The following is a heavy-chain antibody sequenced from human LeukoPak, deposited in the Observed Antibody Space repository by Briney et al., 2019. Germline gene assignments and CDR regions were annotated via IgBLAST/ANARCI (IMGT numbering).Heavy chain of an antibody. CDR3: AKQVVAAGY. CDR2: IAGGDDR. V-gene: IGHV3-23*01. Sequence: GGSLRLSCAASGFIFSPYAMSWVRQAPGKGLEWVAGIAGGDDRFYADSVKGRFSISRDNSKNTVDLQMNSLRAEDTAVYYCAKQVVAAGYWGQGTLVTVSS. J-gene: IGHJ4*02. D-gene: IGHD6-13*01. CDR1: GFIFSPYA.